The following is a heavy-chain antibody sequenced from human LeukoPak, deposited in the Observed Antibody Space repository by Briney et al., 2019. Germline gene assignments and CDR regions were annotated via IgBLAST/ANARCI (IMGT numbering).Heavy chain of an antibody. CDR2: ISGSGGST. Sequence: TGGSLRLSCAASGFTFSSYAMSWVRQAPGKGLEWVSAISGSGGSTYYADSVKGRFTISRDNSKNTLYLQMNSLRAEDTAVYYCAKVRSCSSTSCYRVFDYWGQGTLVTVSS. CDR3: AKVRSCSSTSCYRVFDY. CDR1: GFTFSSYA. V-gene: IGHV3-23*01. J-gene: IGHJ4*02. D-gene: IGHD2-2*02.